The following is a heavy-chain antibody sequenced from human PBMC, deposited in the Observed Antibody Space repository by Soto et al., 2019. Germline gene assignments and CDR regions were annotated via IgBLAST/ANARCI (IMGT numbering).Heavy chain of an antibody. CDR1: GFTFSSYA. CDR3: AREVAPITTDY. Sequence: XASLRLSCAASGFTFSSYAMHWVRQAPGKGLEWVAVISYDGSNKYYADSVKGRFTISRDNSKNTLYLQMNSLRAEDTAVYYCAREVAPITTDYWGQGTLVTVSS. J-gene: IGHJ4*02. D-gene: IGHD3-22*01. CDR2: ISYDGSNK. V-gene: IGHV3-30-3*01.